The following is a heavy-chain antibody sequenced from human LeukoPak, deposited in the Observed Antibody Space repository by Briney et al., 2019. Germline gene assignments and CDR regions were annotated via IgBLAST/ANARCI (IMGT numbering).Heavy chain of an antibody. J-gene: IGHJ5*02. D-gene: IGHD2-15*01. V-gene: IGHV1-8*01. CDR3: ASEYCSGGSCTDP. CDR1: GYTFTSYD. Sequence: ASVKVSCKASGYTFTSYDINWVRQATGQGLEWMGWMNPNSGNTGYAQKFRGRVTMTRDTSISTAYMELSSLSSEDTAVYYCASEYCSGGSCTDPWGQGTLVTVSS. CDR2: MNPNSGNT.